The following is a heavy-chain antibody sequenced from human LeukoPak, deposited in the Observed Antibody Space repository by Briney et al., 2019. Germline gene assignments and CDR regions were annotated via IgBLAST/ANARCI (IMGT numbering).Heavy chain of an antibody. CDR1: AFTFSIYS. CDR2: ISGSNSYI. Sequence: GGSLRLSCAASAFTFSIYSMNWVRQAPGKGLEWVSSISGSNSYIYYADSVKGRFTISRDNAKNSLYLQMNSLRAEDTAVYYCARDRDFDYWGQGTLVTVSS. V-gene: IGHV3-21*01. CDR3: ARDRDFDY. J-gene: IGHJ4*02.